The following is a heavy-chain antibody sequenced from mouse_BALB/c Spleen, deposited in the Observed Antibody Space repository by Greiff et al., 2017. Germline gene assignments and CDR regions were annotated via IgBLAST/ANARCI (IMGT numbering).Heavy chain of an antibody. CDR3: TRSAWFAY. J-gene: IGHJ3*01. Sequence: VKLQESGAELVKPGASVKLSCKASGYTFTSYYMYWVKQRPGQGLEWIGEINPSNGGTNFNEKFKSKATLTVDKSSSTAYMQLSSLTSEDSAVYYCTRSAWFAYWGQGTLVTVSA. CDR2: INPSNGGT. CDR1: GYTFTSYY. V-gene: IGHV1S81*02.